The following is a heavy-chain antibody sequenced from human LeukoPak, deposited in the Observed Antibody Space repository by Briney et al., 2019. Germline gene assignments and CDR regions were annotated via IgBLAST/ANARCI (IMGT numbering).Heavy chain of an antibody. D-gene: IGHD1-1*01. Sequence: ASVKVSCKASGYTFINFYMHWVRQAPGQGLEWMGWMNPNSGNTGYAQKFQGRVTMTRDTSINTAYMELHSLRSEDTAVYYCARGYSPSIRTTGNDYWGQGTLVTVSS. CDR1: GYTFINFY. V-gene: IGHV1-8*01. CDR2: MNPNSGNT. CDR3: ARGYSPSIRTTGNDY. J-gene: IGHJ4*02.